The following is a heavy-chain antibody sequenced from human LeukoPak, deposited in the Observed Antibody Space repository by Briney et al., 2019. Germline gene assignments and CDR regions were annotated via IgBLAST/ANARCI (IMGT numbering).Heavy chain of an antibody. CDR2: ISYDGSNK. CDR3: ARAMSGGDCSDY. D-gene: IGHD2-21*02. J-gene: IGHJ4*02. V-gene: IGHV3-30*01. Sequence: AGGSLRLSCAASGFTFSSYAMHWVRQAPGKGLEWVAVISYDGSNKYYADSVKGRFTISRDNSKNPLYLQMNSLRAEDTAVYYCARAMSGGDCSDYWGQGTLVTVSS. CDR1: GFTFSSYA.